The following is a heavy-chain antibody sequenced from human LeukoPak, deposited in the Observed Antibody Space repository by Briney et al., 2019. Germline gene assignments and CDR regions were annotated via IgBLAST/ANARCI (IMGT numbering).Heavy chain of an antibody. CDR1: GYSISSGYY. Sequence: SETLSLTCAVSGYSISSGYYWGWIRQPPGKGLEWIGSIYHSGSTYYNPSLKSRVTISVDTSKNQFSLKLSSVTAADTAVYYCARGGTFIAAAGIHWGQGTLVTVSS. J-gene: IGHJ4*02. D-gene: IGHD6-13*01. CDR3: ARGGTFIAAAGIH. CDR2: IYHSGST. V-gene: IGHV4-38-2*01.